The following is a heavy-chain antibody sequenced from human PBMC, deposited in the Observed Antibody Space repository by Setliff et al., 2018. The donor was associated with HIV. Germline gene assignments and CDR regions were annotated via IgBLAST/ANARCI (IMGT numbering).Heavy chain of an antibody. CDR3: AREGGKLWFGELLYAFDI. CDR2: IYTSGST. V-gene: IGHV4-61*02. Sequence: PSETLSLTCTVSGGSFSSGSYYWSWIRQSAGKGLEWIGRIYTSGSTNYNPSLKSRVTISVDTSKNQFSLKLSSVTAAGTAVYYCAREGGKLWFGELLYAFDIWGQGTMVTVSS. J-gene: IGHJ3*02. CDR1: GGSFSSGSYY. D-gene: IGHD3-10*01.